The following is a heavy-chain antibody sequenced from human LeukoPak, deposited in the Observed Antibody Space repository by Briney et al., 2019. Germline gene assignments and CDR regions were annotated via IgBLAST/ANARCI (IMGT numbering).Heavy chain of an antibody. Sequence: GGSLRLSCAASGLTFSCYAMSWVRQAPGKGVEGVSAISGSVGSTYYADSEKGRFIISRDDSKYTLYLQMNSLRAEDTAVYYCAKWFGEFDAFDIWGQGTMVTVSS. CDR2: ISGSVGST. CDR3: AKWFGEFDAFDI. J-gene: IGHJ3*02. V-gene: IGHV3-23*01. D-gene: IGHD3-10*01. CDR1: GLTFSCYA.